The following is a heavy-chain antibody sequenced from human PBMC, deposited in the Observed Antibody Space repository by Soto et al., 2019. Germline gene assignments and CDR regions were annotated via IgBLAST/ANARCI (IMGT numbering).Heavy chain of an antibody. CDR2: VHDSWGS. CDR1: GGSISSYY. J-gene: IGHJ4*02. CDR3: ARGSSLDYYDSSGENFDY. D-gene: IGHD3-22*01. V-gene: IGHV4-59*08. Sequence: SETLSLTCTVSGGSISSYYWSWIRQPPGKGLEWIGYVHDSWGSHYNPSLKSRVAISLDTSKSQFSLNLTSVTATDTAVYYCARGSSLDYYDSSGENFDYWGQGTLVTVSS.